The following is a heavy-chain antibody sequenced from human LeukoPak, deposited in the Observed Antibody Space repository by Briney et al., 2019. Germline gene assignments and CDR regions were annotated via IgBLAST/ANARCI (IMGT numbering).Heavy chain of an antibody. D-gene: IGHD6-6*01. V-gene: IGHV4-39*07. Sequence: SETLSLTCTVSGGSISSSSYYWGWIRQPPGKGLEWIGSIYYSGSTYYNPSLKSRVTISVDTSKNLFSLKLSSVTAAATATYYCARDSYSSSSFDYWGQGTLVTASS. J-gene: IGHJ4*02. CDR1: GGSISSSSYY. CDR2: IYYSGST. CDR3: ARDSYSSSSFDY.